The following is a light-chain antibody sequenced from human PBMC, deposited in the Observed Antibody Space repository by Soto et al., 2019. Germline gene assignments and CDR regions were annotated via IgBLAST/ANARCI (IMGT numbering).Light chain of an antibody. CDR2: DAS. Sequence: MTQSPATVSVSPGESATLSCRASQSVSSYLAWYQQKPGQAPRLLIYDASNRATGIPARFSGSGSGTDFTLTISSLEPEDSAVYYCQQRSNWPIFGGGTKVDIK. J-gene: IGKJ4*01. V-gene: IGKV3-11*01. CDR3: QQRSNWPI. CDR1: QSVSSY.